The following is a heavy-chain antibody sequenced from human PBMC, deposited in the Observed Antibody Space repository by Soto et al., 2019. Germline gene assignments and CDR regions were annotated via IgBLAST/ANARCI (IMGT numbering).Heavy chain of an antibody. CDR1: GFTFGDYA. Sequence: GGSLRLSCTASGFTFGDYAMSWVRQAPGKGLEWVGFIRSKAYGGTTEYAASVKGRFTISRDDSKSIAYLQMNSLKTEDTAVYYCTREGYDFWSGYSPSPLDVWGQGTTVTAP. J-gene: IGHJ6*02. CDR3: TREGYDFWSGYSPSPLDV. CDR2: IRSKAYGGTT. V-gene: IGHV3-49*04. D-gene: IGHD3-3*01.